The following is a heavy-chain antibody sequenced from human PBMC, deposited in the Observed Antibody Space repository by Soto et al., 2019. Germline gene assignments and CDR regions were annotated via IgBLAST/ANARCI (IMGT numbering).Heavy chain of an antibody. Sequence: GESLKISCKGSGYNFHTYWIAWVRQMPGKGLEWMGFIYPHDSDTRYSPSFRGQVTISADKSINTAYLQWTSLKASDTAIYFCARPTDYHYGMQVWGQGTTVTV. D-gene: IGHD4-17*01. V-gene: IGHV5-51*01. CDR2: IYPHDSDT. J-gene: IGHJ6*02. CDR1: GYNFHTYW. CDR3: ARPTDYHYGMQV.